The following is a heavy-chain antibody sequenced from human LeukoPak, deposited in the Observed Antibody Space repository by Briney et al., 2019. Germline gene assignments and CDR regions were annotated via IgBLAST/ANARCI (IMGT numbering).Heavy chain of an antibody. D-gene: IGHD6-6*01. CDR1: GYTFTSYG. CDR3: ARDLVAARHKVGAYYYYYGMDV. Sequence: ASVKVSCKASGYTFTSYGISWVRQAPGQGLEWMGWISAYNGNTNYAQKLQGRVTMTTDTSTSTAYMELRSLRSDDTAVYYCARDLVAARHKVGAYYYYYGMDVWGQGTTVTVSS. V-gene: IGHV1-18*01. J-gene: IGHJ6*02. CDR2: ISAYNGNT.